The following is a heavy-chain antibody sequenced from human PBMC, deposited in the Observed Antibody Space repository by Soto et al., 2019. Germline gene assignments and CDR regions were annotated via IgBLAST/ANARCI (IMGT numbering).Heavy chain of an antibody. Sequence: EVQLVESGGGLVKPGGSLRLSCAVSEFNFRNAWMSWVRQAPGKGLEWVGRIKSKANGGTADLAAPVKGRFSISRDDSKNMLYLQMNSLKIEDTAVYYCTTEPRLQYWGQGTLVTVSS. CDR2: IKSKANGGTA. CDR3: TTEPRLQY. V-gene: IGHV3-15*01. CDR1: EFNFRNAW. J-gene: IGHJ1*01.